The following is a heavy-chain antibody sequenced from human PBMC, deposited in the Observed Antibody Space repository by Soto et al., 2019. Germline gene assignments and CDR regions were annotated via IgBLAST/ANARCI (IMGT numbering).Heavy chain of an antibody. CDR1: GYNFATYD. CDR2: MSPNSGNT. J-gene: IGHJ6*02. CDR3: ARGVDAGMDV. D-gene: IGHD1-1*01. V-gene: IGHV1-8*01. Sequence: QVQLVQSGAEVKKPGASVKVSCKASGYNFATYDINWVRQATGQGLEWMGWMSPNSGNTGYAQKFQCRVTMTRDTSISTAYMDLNSLSSEDTATYYCARGVDAGMDVWGQGITVTVSS.